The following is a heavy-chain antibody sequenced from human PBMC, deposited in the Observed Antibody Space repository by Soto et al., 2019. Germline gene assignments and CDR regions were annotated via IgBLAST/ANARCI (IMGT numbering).Heavy chain of an antibody. V-gene: IGHV4-34*01. CDR2: INHSGST. Sequence: PETLSLTYAVYGGSSPPYSWSWIRHPPVKGLEWIGEINHSGSTNYNPSLKSRVTISVDTSKNQFSLKLSSVTAADTAVYYCARGQGGITMVRGVIVWFDPWGQGTLVTVS. J-gene: IGHJ5*02. CDR3: ARGQGGITMVRGVIVWFDP. CDR1: GGSSPPYS. D-gene: IGHD3-10*01.